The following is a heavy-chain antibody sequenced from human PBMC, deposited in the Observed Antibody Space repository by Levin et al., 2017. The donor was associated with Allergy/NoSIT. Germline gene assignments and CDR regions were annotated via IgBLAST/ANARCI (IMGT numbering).Heavy chain of an antibody. V-gene: IGHV4-59*01. CDR1: GGSMSSYY. D-gene: IGHD6-6*01. Sequence: NPSETLSLTCSVSGGSMSSYYWSWIRQSSGKGLEWIGKVHYRGSANYNPSLKSRVDISVDTSKNQFSLTVESVTAADTAVYYCVRGGSSPFVLDRYTGMDVWGQGTTVTVSS. J-gene: IGHJ6*02. CDR3: VRGGSSPFVLDRYTGMDV. CDR2: VHYRGSA.